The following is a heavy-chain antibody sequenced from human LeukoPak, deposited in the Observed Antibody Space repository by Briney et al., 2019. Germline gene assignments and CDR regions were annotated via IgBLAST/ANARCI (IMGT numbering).Heavy chain of an antibody. V-gene: IGHV4-31*03. CDR2: IYYSGSA. CDR3: ARVNYGSATKEDY. D-gene: IGHD3-10*01. J-gene: IGHJ4*02. Sequence: PSETLSLTCTVSGGSIGSGGHYWSWIRQHPGKGLEWIGYIYYSGSAYYNPSLKSRVTISVDTSENQFSLKLSSVTAADTAVYYYARVNYGSATKEDYWGQGTLVTVSS. CDR1: GGSIGSGGHY.